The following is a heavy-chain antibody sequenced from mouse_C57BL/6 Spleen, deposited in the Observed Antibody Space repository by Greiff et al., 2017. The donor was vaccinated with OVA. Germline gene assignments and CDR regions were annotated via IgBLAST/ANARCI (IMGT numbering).Heavy chain of an antibody. V-gene: IGHV5-12*01. CDR1: GFTFSDYY. D-gene: IGHD2-4*01. CDR3: ARLDDYDEDWYFDV. CDR2: ISNGGGST. J-gene: IGHJ1*03. Sequence: EVQLVESGGGLVQPGGSLKLSCAASGFTFSDYYMYWVRQTPEKRLEWVAYISNGGGSTYYPDTVKGRFTISRDNAKNTLYLQMSRLKSEDTAMYYCARLDDYDEDWYFDVWGTGTTVTVSS.